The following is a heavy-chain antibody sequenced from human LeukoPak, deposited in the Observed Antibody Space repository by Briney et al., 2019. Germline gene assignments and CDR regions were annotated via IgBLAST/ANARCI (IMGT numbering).Heavy chain of an antibody. D-gene: IGHD1-1*01. J-gene: IGHJ4*02. CDR3: ARDRTGSLYDLDY. Sequence: ASVKVSCKASGYTFTSYGISWVRQAPGQGLEWMGWISAYNGNTNYAQKLQGRVTMTTDTSTNTAYMELRSLRSDATAVYYCARDRTGSLYDLDYWGQGKLVTVSS. CDR1: GYTFTSYG. CDR2: ISAYNGNT. V-gene: IGHV1-18*01.